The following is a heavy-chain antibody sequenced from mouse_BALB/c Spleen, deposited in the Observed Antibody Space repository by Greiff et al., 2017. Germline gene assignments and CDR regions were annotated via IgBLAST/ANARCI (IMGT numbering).Heavy chain of an antibody. Sequence: EVQRVESGGGLVQPGGSRKLSCAASGFTFSSFGMHWVRQAPEKGLEWVAYISSGSSTIYYADTVKGRFTISRDNPKNTLFLQMTSLRSEDTAMYYCARGGYYPAWFAYWGQGTLVTVSA. CDR1: GFTFSSFG. CDR3: ARGGYYPAWFAY. J-gene: IGHJ3*01. V-gene: IGHV5-17*02. CDR2: ISSGSSTI. D-gene: IGHD2-3*01.